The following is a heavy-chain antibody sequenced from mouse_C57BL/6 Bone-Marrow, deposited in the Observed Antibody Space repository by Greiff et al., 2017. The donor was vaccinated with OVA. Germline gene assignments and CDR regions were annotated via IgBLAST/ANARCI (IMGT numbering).Heavy chain of an antibody. CDR1: GYTFTDYY. CDR3: ARCESDSGDY. J-gene: IGHJ2*01. V-gene: IGHV1-26*01. CDR2: INPNNGGT. Sequence: EVQLQQSGPELVKPGASVKISCKASGYTFTDYYMNWVKQSHGKSLEWIGDINPNNGGTSYNQKFKGKATLTVDKSSSTAYMELRSLTSEDSAVYYCARCESDSGDYGYQGTALTVSS. D-gene: IGHD1-3*01.